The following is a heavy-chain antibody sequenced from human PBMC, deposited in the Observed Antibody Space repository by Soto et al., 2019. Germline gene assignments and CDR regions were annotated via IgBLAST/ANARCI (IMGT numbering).Heavy chain of an antibody. J-gene: IGHJ6*02. V-gene: IGHV4-4*07. CDR3: ARDSIAAAGTDYYYGMDV. CDR1: GGSISSYY. CDR2: IYTSGST. Sequence: LSLTCTVSGGSISSYYWSWIRQPAGKGLEWIGRIYTSGSTNYNPSLKSRVTMSVDTSKNQFSLKRSPVTAADTAVYYCARDSIAAAGTDYYYGMDVWGQGTTVTVSS. D-gene: IGHD6-13*01.